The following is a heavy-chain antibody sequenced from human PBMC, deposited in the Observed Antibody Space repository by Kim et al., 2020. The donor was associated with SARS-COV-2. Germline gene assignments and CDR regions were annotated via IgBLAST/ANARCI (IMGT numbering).Heavy chain of an antibody. Sequence: GGSLRLSCAASGFTFSSYWMSWVRQAPGKGLEWVANIKQDGSEKYYVDSVKGRFTISRDNAKNSLYLQMNSLRAEDTAVYYCAREGVVAAQPFDYWGQGTLVTVSS. CDR2: IKQDGSEK. CDR1: GFTFSSYW. V-gene: IGHV3-7*01. J-gene: IGHJ4*02. D-gene: IGHD2-15*01. CDR3: AREGVVAAQPFDY.